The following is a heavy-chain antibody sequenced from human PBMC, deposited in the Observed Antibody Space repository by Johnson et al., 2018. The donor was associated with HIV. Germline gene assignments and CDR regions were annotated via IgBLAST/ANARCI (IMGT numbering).Heavy chain of an antibody. CDR2: INSVGSST. D-gene: IGHD4-23*01. V-gene: IGHV3-74*01. J-gene: IGHJ3*02. CDR1: GLTFDDYA. CDR3: ARRTVVTPGAFDI. Sequence: VESGGGLVQPGGSLRLSCPASGLTFDDYAMHWVRQAPGKGLEWLARINSVGSSTSYADSVKGRFTISRDNAKNTLYLQMNSLSAEDTAVYYCARRTVVTPGAFDIWGQGTMVTVSS.